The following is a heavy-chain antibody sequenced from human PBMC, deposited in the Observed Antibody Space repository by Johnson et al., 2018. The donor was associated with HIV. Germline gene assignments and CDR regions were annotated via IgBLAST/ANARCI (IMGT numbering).Heavy chain of an antibody. J-gene: IGHJ3*02. V-gene: IGHV3-15*01. CDR3: FIAPDAFDI. CDR1: GFTFSSHG. D-gene: IGHD6-13*01. CDR2: IKSKTDGGIT. Sequence: VQLVESGGGVVQTGRSLRLSCAASGFTFSSHGMHWVRQAPGMGLEWVGRIKSKTDGGITDYAAPVKGRFTISRDDSKNTLYLQMNSLKTEDTAVYYCFIAPDAFDIWGQGTMVTVSS.